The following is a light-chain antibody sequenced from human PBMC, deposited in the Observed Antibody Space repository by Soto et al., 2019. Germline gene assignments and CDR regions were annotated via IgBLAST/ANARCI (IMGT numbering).Light chain of an antibody. CDR1: QGIKTD. V-gene: IGKV1-6*01. J-gene: IGKJ2*01. CDR3: LQDYNYPYT. CDR2: AAS. Sequence: AIQMTQSPSSLSASVGDRVTITCRASQGIKTDVAWYQQKPGKAPKLLICAASSLQGGVPPRFSGSGSGTDFTLTISSLQPEDFATYYCLQDYNYPYTFGQGTKLEIK.